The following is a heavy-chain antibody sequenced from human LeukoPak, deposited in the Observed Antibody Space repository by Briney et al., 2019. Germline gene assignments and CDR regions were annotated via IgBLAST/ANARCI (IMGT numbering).Heavy chain of an antibody. CDR3: ARDLNRVVTSKAVGY. CDR2: ISAYNGNT. J-gene: IGHJ4*02. D-gene: IGHD4-23*01. CDR1: GYTFTSYG. Sequence: GASVKASCKASGYTFTSYGISWVRQAPGQGLEWMGWISAYNGNTNYAQKLQGRVTMTTDTSTSTAYMELRSLRSDDTAVYYCARDLNRVVTSKAVGYWGQGTLVTVSS. V-gene: IGHV1-18*01.